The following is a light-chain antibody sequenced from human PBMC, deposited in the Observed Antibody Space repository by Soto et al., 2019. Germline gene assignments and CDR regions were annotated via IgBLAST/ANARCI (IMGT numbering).Light chain of an antibody. CDR1: QSVSSY. CDR2: DAS. V-gene: IGKV3-11*01. CDR3: RHYNNWPPET. Sequence: EIVLTQSPATLSLSPGERAALSCRASQSVSSYLAWYQQKPGQAPRLLIYDASNRATGIPARFSGSGSGTEFNITISSLQSEDSAIYYCRHYNNWPPETFGQGTKVDI. J-gene: IGKJ1*01.